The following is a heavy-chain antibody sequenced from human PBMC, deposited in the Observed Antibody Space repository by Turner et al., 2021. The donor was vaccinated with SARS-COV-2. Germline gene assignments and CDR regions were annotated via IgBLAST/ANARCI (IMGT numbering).Heavy chain of an antibody. CDR3: ARSARVAITGSGDYFDN. D-gene: IGHD5-12*01. CDR1: DASLTTINHY. J-gene: IGHJ4*02. Sequence: QVQLQESGPGLVMPSQTLSPTCTVSDASLTTINHYWSWIRQFPGKGLEWIGYIFYSGSTYYNPSLSGRISISVDTSKRQFSLSLSSVTAADTAVYYCARSARVAITGSGDYFDNWGQGTMVTVSS. V-gene: IGHV4-30-4*01. CDR2: IFYSGST.